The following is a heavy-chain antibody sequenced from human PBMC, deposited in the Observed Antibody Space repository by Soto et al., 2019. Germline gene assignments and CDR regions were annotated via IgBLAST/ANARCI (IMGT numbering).Heavy chain of an antibody. CDR1: GFTFDDYT. D-gene: IGHD6-13*01. J-gene: IGHJ4*02. CDR3: ASLSSTWQVGFDY. CDR2: ISGNGGST. Sequence: GGSLRLSCAASGFTFDDYTMHWVRQAPGKGLEWVSGISGNGGSTFYADSVKGRFTISRDNSKNTLYLQMNSLRTKETAVYFCASLSSTWQVGFDYWGQGTLVTVSS. V-gene: IGHV3-43*01.